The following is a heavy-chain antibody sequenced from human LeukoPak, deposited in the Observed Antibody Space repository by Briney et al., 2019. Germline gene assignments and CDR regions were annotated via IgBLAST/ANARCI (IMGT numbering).Heavy chain of an antibody. CDR1: GFTFSSYG. CDR2: IWYDGSNK. D-gene: IGHD3-9*01. J-gene: IGHJ3*02. Sequence: PGGSLRLSCAASGFTFSSYGMHWVRQAPGKGLEWVAVIWYDGSNKYYADSAKGRFTISRDNSKNMLYLQMNSLRAEDTAVYYCARRRLRYFDWYDAFDIWGQGTMVTVSS. V-gene: IGHV3-33*01. CDR3: ARRRLRYFDWYDAFDI.